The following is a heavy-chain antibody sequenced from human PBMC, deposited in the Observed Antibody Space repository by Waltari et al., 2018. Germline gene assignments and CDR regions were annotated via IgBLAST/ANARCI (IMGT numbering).Heavy chain of an antibody. CDR2: IYYSGST. D-gene: IGHD4-17*01. CDR1: GGSISSYY. J-gene: IGHJ5*02. CDR3: ARVSATVTTFRISPRNWFDP. V-gene: IGHV4-59*01. Sequence: QVQLQESGPGLVKPSETLSLTCTVSGGSISSYYWSWIRQPPGKGLEWIGYIYYSGSTNYTPSLKSRVTISVDTSKNQFSLKLSSVTAADTAVYYCARVSATVTTFRISPRNWFDPWGQGTLVTVSS.